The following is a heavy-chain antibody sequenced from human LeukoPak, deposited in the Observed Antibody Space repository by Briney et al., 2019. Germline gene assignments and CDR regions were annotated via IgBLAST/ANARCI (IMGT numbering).Heavy chain of an antibody. J-gene: IGHJ6*02. CDR3: ARSGVSAALPYYYGMDV. V-gene: IGHV3-66*01. CDR2: IYSGGTT. D-gene: IGHD2-2*01. CDR1: GFTVSRNY. Sequence: GGSLRLSCVASGFTVSRNYMSWVCQAPGKGLEWISVIYSGGTTYYADSVKGRFTISRDTSKNTLYLQVTNLRVEDTAVFYCARSGVSAALPYYYGMDVWGQGTTVTVS.